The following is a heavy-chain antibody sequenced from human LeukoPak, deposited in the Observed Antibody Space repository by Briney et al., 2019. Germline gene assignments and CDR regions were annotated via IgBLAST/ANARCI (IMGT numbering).Heavy chain of an antibody. V-gene: IGHV3-15*01. Sequence: GGSLRLSCAASGFTFSNAWMSWVRQAPGKGPEWVGRIKSKTDGGTTDYAAPVKGRFTISRDDSKNTLYLQMNSLKTEDTAVYYCTTKHIVVVTANMSWGQGTLVTVSS. J-gene: IGHJ4*02. D-gene: IGHD2-21*02. CDR3: TTKHIVVVTANMS. CDR2: IKSKTDGGTT. CDR1: GFTFSNAW.